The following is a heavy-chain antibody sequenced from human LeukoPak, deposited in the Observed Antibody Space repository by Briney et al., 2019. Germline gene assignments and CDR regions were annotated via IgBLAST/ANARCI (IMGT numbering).Heavy chain of an antibody. Sequence: GGSLRLSCAASGFTFSSYALSWVRQAPGKGLEWVSAISGSGGSTYYADSVKGRFTISRDNSKNTLYLQMNSLRAEDTAVYYCATKDIVVVPANYFDYWGQGTLVTVSS. CDR2: ISGSGGST. V-gene: IGHV3-23*01. D-gene: IGHD2-2*01. CDR1: GFTFSSYA. CDR3: ATKDIVVVPANYFDY. J-gene: IGHJ4*02.